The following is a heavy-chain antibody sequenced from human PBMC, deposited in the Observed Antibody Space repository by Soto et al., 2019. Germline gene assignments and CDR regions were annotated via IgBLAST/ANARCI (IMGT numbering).Heavy chain of an antibody. J-gene: IGHJ6*03. CDR1: GFTFSSYS. Sequence: AGGSLRLSCAASGFTFSSYSMNWVRQAPGKGLEWVSSISSSSSYIYYADSVKGRFTISRDNAKNSLYLQMNSLRAEDTAVYYCARDRGYCSSTSCYYMDVWGKGTTVTVSS. CDR3: ARDRGYCSSTSCYYMDV. V-gene: IGHV3-21*01. D-gene: IGHD2-2*01. CDR2: ISSSSSYI.